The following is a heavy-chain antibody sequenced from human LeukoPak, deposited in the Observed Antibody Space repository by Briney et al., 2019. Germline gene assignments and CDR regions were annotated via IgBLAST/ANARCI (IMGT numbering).Heavy chain of an antibody. CDR3: ARVFLERLTSGYFDN. Sequence: HAGGSLRLSCAASGFSFSDYAMHWVRQGPGKGLEWVAVISYSGQQKYYGDSVKGRFTVSRDNPKNTLYLRMNNLRDDDTAVYYCARVFLERLTSGYFDNWGQGTLVTVSP. J-gene: IGHJ4*02. CDR2: ISYSGQQK. V-gene: IGHV3-30*04. D-gene: IGHD3-3*01. CDR1: GFSFSDYA.